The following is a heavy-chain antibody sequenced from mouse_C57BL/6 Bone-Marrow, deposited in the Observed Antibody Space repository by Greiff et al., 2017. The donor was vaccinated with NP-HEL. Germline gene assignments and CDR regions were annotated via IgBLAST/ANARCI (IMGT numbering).Heavy chain of an antibody. D-gene: IGHD2-1*01. Sequence: QVQLQQPGAELVMPGASVKLSCKASGYTFTSYWMHWVKQRPGQGLEWIGEIDPSDSYTNYNQKFKGKSTLTVDKSSSTAYMQLSSLTSEDSAVYYCARGDGNYPFAYWGRGTVVTVTA. V-gene: IGHV1-69*01. CDR1: GYTFTSYW. CDR2: IDPSDSYT. CDR3: ARGDGNYPFAY. J-gene: IGHJ3*01.